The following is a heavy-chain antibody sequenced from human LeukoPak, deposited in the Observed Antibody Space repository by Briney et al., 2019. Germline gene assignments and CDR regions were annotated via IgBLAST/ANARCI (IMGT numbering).Heavy chain of an antibody. CDR2: IHYSGNT. V-gene: IGHV4-59*02. J-gene: IGHJ4*02. CDR1: GASVTTYY. Sequence: SETLSLTCAVSGASVTTYYWSWIRQPPGKGLESIAYIHYSGNTNYNPSLKSRVTMAIDTSKNQISLNLTSVTAADTAVYYCARVRGASYIDSWGQGTLVTVSS. CDR3: ARVRGASYIDS. D-gene: IGHD1-26*01.